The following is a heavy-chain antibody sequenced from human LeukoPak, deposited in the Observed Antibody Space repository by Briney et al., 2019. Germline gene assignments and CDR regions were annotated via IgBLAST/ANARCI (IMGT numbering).Heavy chain of an antibody. CDR2: ISWNSGSI. CDR1: GFTFDDYA. J-gene: IGHJ4*02. D-gene: IGHD3-10*01. CDR3: AKDSRLWFGEFYYFDY. V-gene: IGHV3-9*01. Sequence: GGSLRLSCAASGFTFDDYAMHWVRQAPGKGLEWVSGISWNSGSIGYADSVKGRFTISRDNAKNSLYLQMNSLRAEDTALYYSAKDSRLWFGEFYYFDYWGQGTLVTVSS.